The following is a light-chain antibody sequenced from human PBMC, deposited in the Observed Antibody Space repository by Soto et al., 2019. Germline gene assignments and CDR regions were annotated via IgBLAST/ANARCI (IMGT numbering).Light chain of an antibody. Sequence: DVEMTQSPSSLSASVGDRVTITCRASQSISTYLNWYQQKPGKAPNLLIYAASSLRSGVPSRISGSGSGTDFPFTISSLPPEDFATYYCQQSYSTPRTFGQGTTVDIK. V-gene: IGKV1-39*01. CDR1: QSISTY. CDR2: AAS. CDR3: QQSYSTPRT. J-gene: IGKJ1*01.